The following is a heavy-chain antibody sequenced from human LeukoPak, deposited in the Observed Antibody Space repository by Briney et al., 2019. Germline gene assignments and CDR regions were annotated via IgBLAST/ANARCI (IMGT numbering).Heavy chain of an antibody. CDR3: AKDHFGSGTTMDV. CDR1: GFTFSNYG. CDR2: ISHSGGDK. J-gene: IGHJ6*02. V-gene: IGHV3-30*18. D-gene: IGHD3-10*01. Sequence: GGSLRLSCAASGFTFSNYGMHWVRQAPGKGLEWVAVISHSGGDKYYADSLKGRFTISRDNCKNALYLQMNSLRDEDTGVYYCAKDHFGSGTTMDVWGQGTTVTVSS.